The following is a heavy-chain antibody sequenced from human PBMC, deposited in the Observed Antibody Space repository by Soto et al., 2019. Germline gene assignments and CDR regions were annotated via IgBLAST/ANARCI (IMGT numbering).Heavy chain of an antibody. V-gene: IGHV3-21*01. D-gene: IGHD6-13*01. J-gene: IGHJ4*02. CDR1: GFTFSSYS. Sequence: EVQLVESGGGLVKPGGSLRLSCAASGFTFSSYSMNWVRQAPGKGLEWVSSISSSSSYIYYADSLKGRFTISRDNAKNSLYLQMNSLRAEATAVYYCARYFRIAGSYWGQGSLVTVSS. CDR2: ISSSSSYI. CDR3: ARYFRIAGSY.